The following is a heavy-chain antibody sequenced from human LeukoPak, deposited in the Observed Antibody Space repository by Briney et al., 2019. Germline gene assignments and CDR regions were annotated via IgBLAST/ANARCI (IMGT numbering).Heavy chain of an antibody. CDR3: AKDFDSSGYLGAFDI. J-gene: IGHJ3*02. CDR1: GFTFSSYW. CDR2: ISGSGGST. D-gene: IGHD3-22*01. Sequence: GGSLRLSCAASGFTFSSYWMSWIRQAPGKGLEWVSAISGSGGSTYYADSVKGRFTISRDNSKNTLYLQMNSLRAEDTAVYYCAKDFDSSGYLGAFDIWGQGTMVTVSS. V-gene: IGHV3-23*01.